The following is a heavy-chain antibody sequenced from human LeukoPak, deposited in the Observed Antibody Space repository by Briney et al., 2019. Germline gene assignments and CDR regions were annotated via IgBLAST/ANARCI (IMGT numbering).Heavy chain of an antibody. Sequence: ASVNVSCKASGGALISYAISWVRQAHGQVLEWMGGIIPIFGTANYAQKFQGRVTITADESTSTAYIELSSLRSEDTAVYYCARVSSSWYATPYYYCYGMDVWGQGTTVTVSS. J-gene: IGHJ6*02. D-gene: IGHD6-13*01. CDR2: IIPIFGTA. V-gene: IGHV1-69*01. CDR1: GGALISYA. CDR3: ARVSSSWYATPYYYCYGMDV.